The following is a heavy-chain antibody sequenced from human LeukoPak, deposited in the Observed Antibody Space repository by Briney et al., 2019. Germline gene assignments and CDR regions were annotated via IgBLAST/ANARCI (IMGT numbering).Heavy chain of an antibody. CDR1: GFTFSSYS. CDR2: ISSSSSYI. V-gene: IGHV3-21*01. J-gene: IGHJ4*02. Sequence: GGSLRLSCGASGFTFSSYSMNWVRQAPGKGLEWVSSISSSSSYIYYADSVKGRFTISRDNAKNSLYLQMNSLRAEDTAVYYCARDRGSGSYTKLDYWGQGTLVTVSS. D-gene: IGHD3-10*01. CDR3: ARDRGSGSYTKLDY.